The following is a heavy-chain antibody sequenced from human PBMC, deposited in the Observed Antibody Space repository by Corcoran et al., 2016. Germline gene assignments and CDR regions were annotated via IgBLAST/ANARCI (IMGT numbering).Heavy chain of an antibody. CDR1: GYSFPNHW. CDR3: ATRSAGWETFDS. J-gene: IGHJ4*02. CDR2: IYPGDSDT. Sequence: EVQLVQSGAEVKKPGESLRISCRGSGYSFPNHWIAWLRQMPGKGLEWMGIIYPGDSDTRYSPSFQGRVTISADKSISTAYLQWTSLKASDTAMYYCATRSAGWETFDSWGQGTLVTVSS. V-gene: IGHV5-51*01. D-gene: IGHD6-19*01.